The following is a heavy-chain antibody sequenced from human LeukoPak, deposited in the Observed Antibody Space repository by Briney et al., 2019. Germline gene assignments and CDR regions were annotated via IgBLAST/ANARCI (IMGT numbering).Heavy chain of an antibody. Sequence: GGSLRLSCAASGFTFGSYAMHWLRQAPGKGLEWVAVVSYEGKYKDYGDSVKGRFTISRDDSKNTVHLQMNSLRPEDTAVYYCARDFVTTGYYFHYWGQGTLVTVSS. CDR1: GFTFGSYA. J-gene: IGHJ4*02. CDR3: ARDFVTTGYYFHY. CDR2: VSYEGKYK. V-gene: IGHV3-30*04. D-gene: IGHD4-17*01.